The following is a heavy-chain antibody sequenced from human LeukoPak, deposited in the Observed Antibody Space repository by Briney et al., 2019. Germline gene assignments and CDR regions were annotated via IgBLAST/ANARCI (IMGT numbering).Heavy chain of an antibody. Sequence: KSSETLSLTCTVSGGSISSGGYYWSWIRQPPGKGLEWIGYIYHSGSTYYNPSLKSRVTISVDRSKNQFSLKLSPVTAADTAVYYCARGVRGENWFDPWGQGTLVTVSS. J-gene: IGHJ5*02. D-gene: IGHD3-10*01. CDR2: IYHSGST. CDR1: GGSISSGGYY. V-gene: IGHV4-30-2*01. CDR3: ARGVRGENWFDP.